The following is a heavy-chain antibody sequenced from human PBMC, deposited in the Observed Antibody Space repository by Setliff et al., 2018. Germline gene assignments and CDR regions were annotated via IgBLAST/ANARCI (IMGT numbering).Heavy chain of an antibody. CDR1: GFTVSSSD. Sequence: PGGSLRLSCATSGFTVSSSDMSWVRQAPGKGLEWISVLSGDGNAYYANSVKGRFTISGDTSKNALYLQMNSLRAEDTAVYYCVRDGAGAFDYWGQGALVTVSS. V-gene: IGHV3-53*01. D-gene: IGHD1-26*01. CDR3: VRDGAGAFDY. J-gene: IGHJ4*02. CDR2: LSGDGNA.